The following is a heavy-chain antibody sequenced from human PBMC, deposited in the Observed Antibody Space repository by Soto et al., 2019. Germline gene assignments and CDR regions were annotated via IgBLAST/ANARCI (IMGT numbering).Heavy chain of an antibody. V-gene: IGHV1-69*04. CDR3: AREYTITMVRGVLGY. CDR1: GGTFSSYT. J-gene: IGHJ4*02. D-gene: IGHD3-10*01. Sequence: ASVKVSCKASGGTFSSYTISWVRQAPGQGLEWMGRIIPILGIANYAQKFQGRVTITADKSTSTAYMELSSLRSEDTAVYYCAREYTITMVRGVLGYWGQGTLVTVSS. CDR2: IIPILGIA.